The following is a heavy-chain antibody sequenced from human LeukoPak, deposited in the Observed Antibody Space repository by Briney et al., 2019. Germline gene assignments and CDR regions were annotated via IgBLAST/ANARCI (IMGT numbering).Heavy chain of an antibody. CDR3: ARMKYRAVGDKQH. V-gene: IGHV1-2*02. D-gene: IGHD2-21*01. J-gene: IGHJ1*01. CDR2: INPDSGGT. Sequence: ASVKVSCKASGDTFTDAYIHWVRQAPGQGLEWMGWINPDSGGTNYAQKFQGRVTMTRDTSITTVYMELSSLRSDDTAVYYCARMKYRAVGDKQHWGRGTLITVSS. CDR1: GDTFTDAY.